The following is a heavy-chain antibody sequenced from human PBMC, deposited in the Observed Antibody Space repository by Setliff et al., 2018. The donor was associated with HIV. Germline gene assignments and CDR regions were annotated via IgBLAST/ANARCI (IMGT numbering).Heavy chain of an antibody. Sequence: PSETLSLTCTVSGYSISSGYYWGWIRLPPGKGLEWIGDIYHSGFTIYNPSLKSRVTLSLDTSKNQFSLKLSSVTAADTAVYFCAKGAGFYGDYTFDYWGQGNLVTAPQ. D-gene: IGHD4-17*01. CDR1: GYSISSGYY. CDR3: AKGAGFYGDYTFDY. J-gene: IGHJ4*02. V-gene: IGHV4-38-2*02. CDR2: IYHSGFT.